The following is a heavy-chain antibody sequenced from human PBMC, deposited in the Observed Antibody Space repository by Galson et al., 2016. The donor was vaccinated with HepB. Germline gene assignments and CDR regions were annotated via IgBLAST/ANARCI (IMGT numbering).Heavy chain of an antibody. CDR2: TYYSGPT. J-gene: IGHJ4*02. CDR3: ARHPGILDHGDFVLDFDS. CDR1: GTSIISSSYY. V-gene: IGHV4-39*01. D-gene: IGHD4-17*01. Sequence: SETLSLTCTVSGTSIISSSYYWGWIRQPPGKGLEWIGSTYYSGPTYYNPSLKSRVTLSVDTSKNQFSLRLTSVTAADTAVYYCARHPGILDHGDFVLDFDSWGQGTLVSVSS.